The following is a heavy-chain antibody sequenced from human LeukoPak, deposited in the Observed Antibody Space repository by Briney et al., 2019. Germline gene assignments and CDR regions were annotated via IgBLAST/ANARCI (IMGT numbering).Heavy chain of an antibody. D-gene: IGHD3-22*01. J-gene: IGHJ3*02. V-gene: IGHV1-69*13. Sequence: GASVKVSCKASGGTFSSYAISWVRQAPGQGLEWMGGIIPIFGTANYAQKFQGRVTITADESTSTAYMELSSLRSEDTAVYYCARARXXGYSGYYYDSSGYXHDAFDIWGQGTMVTVSS. CDR3: ARARXXGYSGYYYDSSGYXHDAFDI. CDR1: GGTFSSYA. CDR2: IIPIFGTA.